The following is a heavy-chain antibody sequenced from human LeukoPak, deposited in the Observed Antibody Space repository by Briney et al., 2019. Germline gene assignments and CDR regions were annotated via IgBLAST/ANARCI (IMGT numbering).Heavy chain of an antibody. CDR1: GGSISSSSLY. J-gene: IGHJ3*02. D-gene: IGHD2-2*01. CDR3: ARNASSLGAGAFDI. V-gene: IGHV4-39*01. Sequence: SETLSLTCTVSGGSISSSSLYWDWIRQPPGKGLEWIGTVYYSGSTYYNPSLKSRVTISVDTSKNQFSLRLSSVTATDTALYYCARNASSLGAGAFDIWGQGTMVIVSS. CDR2: VYYSGST.